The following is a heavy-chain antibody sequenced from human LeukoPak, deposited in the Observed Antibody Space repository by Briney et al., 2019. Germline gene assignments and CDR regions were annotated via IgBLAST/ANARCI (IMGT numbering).Heavy chain of an antibody. CDR1: GFTFSSYA. J-gene: IGHJ4*02. CDR2: ISGSGGST. CDR3: AKDVQDIVVVVAAKMVDY. D-gene: IGHD2-15*01. V-gene: IGHV3-23*01. Sequence: PGGSLRLSCAASGFTFSSYAMSWVRQAPGKGLEWVSAISGSGGSTYYADSVKGRFTISRDNSKNTLYLQMNSLRAEDTAVYYCAKDVQDIVVVVAAKMVDYWGQGTLVTVSS.